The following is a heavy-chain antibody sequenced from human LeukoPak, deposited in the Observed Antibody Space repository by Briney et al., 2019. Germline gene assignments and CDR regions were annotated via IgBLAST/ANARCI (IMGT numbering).Heavy chain of an antibody. Sequence: GGSLRLSCAASGFTFSSYAMSWVRQAPGKGLEWVSGISGSGGSTYYADSVKGRFTISRDNSKDTLYLQMNSLRAEDTAVYYCAKERGGYFYGQFDYWGQGTLVTVSS. V-gene: IGHV3-23*01. J-gene: IGHJ4*02. CDR1: GFTFSSYA. CDR2: ISGSGGST. CDR3: AKERGGYFYGQFDY. D-gene: IGHD5-18*01.